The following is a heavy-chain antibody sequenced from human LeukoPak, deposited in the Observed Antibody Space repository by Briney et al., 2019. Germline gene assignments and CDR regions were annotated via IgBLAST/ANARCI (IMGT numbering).Heavy chain of an antibody. J-gene: IGHJ3*02. CDR1: GFTFSSYT. CDR3: ARVTPYCGGDCFAFDI. Sequence: GGSLRLSCAASGFTFSSYTVNWVRQAPGKGLEWVAVISYDGSNKYNADSVKGRFTISRDNSKNTLDLQMNSLRAEDTAVYYCARVTPYCGGDCFAFDIWGQGTMVTVSS. V-gene: IGHV3-30-3*01. D-gene: IGHD2-21*02. CDR2: ISYDGSNK.